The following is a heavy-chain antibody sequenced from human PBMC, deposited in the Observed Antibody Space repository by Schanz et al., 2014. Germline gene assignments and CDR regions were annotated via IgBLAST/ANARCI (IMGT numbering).Heavy chain of an antibody. J-gene: IGHJ4*02. D-gene: IGHD3-22*01. Sequence: VQLLESGGGVVQPGRSLRLSCAASGFTFSKYGVHWVRQAPGKGLEWVAVISSDGSKKLYADSVKARFTISRDNSKNSVSLQMDSLRPEDTAVYYCARDKGGYYPFDYWGQGSLVTVSS. CDR1: GFTFSKYG. CDR3: ARDKGGYYPFDY. CDR2: ISSDGSKK. V-gene: IGHV3-30*03.